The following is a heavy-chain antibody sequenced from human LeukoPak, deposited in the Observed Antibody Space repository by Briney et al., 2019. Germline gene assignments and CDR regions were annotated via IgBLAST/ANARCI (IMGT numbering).Heavy chain of an antibody. CDR2: ISSSGSTI. Sequence: PGGSLRLSCAASGFTFSSYEMNWVRQAPGKGLEWVSYISSSGSTIYYADSVKGRFTISRDNAKNSLYLQMNSLRAEDTAVYYCARPPAARREDYWGQGTLVTVSS. V-gene: IGHV3-48*03. CDR1: GFTFSSYE. D-gene: IGHD6-6*01. J-gene: IGHJ4*02. CDR3: ARPPAARREDY.